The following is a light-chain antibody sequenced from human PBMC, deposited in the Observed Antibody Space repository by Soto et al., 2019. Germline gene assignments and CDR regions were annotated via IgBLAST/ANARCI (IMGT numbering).Light chain of an antibody. V-gene: IGLV2-23*01. CDR1: TIYFGTKKF. Sequence: QSVLTQPASMSGSPGQSITISCIETTIYFGTKKFFSWYQQHPGTAPKLIIYEGSKRPSGVSNRFSGSKSGNTASLTVSGLQAEDEADYFCCSYTSTFSFFGGGTKVTVL. J-gene: IGLJ2*01. CDR2: EGS. CDR3: CSYTSTFSF.